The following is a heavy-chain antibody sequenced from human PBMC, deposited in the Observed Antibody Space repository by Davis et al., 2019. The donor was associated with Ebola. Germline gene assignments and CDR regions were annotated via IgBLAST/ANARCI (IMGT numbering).Heavy chain of an antibody. CDR2: INSDGSIT. D-gene: IGHD2-2*01. CDR1: GFTFSSYR. V-gene: IGHV3-74*01. J-gene: IGHJ4*02. Sequence: GESLKISCAASGFTFSSYRMHWVRQAPGKGLVWVARINSDGSITGYADSVKGRFTISRDNAKNTLYLQMNSLRAEDTAVYYCARSSYQPDYWGQGTLVTVSS. CDR3: ARSSYQPDY.